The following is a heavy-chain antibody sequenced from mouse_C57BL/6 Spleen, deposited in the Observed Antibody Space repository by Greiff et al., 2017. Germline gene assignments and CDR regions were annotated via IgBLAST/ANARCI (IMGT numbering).Heavy chain of an antibody. CDR3: ARQDYGSAMDY. CDR2: ISNGGGST. Sequence: DVKLQESGGGLVQPGGSLKLSCAASGFTFSDYYMYWVRQTPEKRLEWVAYISNGGGSTYYPDTVKGRFTISRDNAKNTLYLQMSRLKSEDTAMYYCARQDYGSAMDYWGQGTSVTVSS. CDR1: GFTFSDYY. J-gene: IGHJ4*01. D-gene: IGHD1-1*01. V-gene: IGHV5-12*01.